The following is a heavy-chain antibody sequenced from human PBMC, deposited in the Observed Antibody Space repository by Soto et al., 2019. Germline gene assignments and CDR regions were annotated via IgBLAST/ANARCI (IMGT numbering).Heavy chain of an antibody. CDR3: ARAHQSVRSIMDG. J-gene: IGHJ6*02. CDR1: GYDFATHH. CDR2: INTSDGVT. V-gene: IGHV1-46*01. Sequence: ASVKVSCKASGYDFATHHIHWVRQAPGQGLEWMGIINTSDGVTRFAQEFQGRVTLTRDMSTTTVDMEMTSLKSQDTAVYYCARAHQSVRSIMDGGG. D-gene: IGHD3-16*02.